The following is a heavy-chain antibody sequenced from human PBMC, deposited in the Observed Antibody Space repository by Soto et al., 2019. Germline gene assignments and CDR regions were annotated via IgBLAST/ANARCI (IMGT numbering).Heavy chain of an antibody. Sequence: QVQLVESGGGVVQPGRSLRLSCAASGFTFSSYGMHWVRQAPGKGLEWVAVIWYDGSNKYYADSVKGRFTISKDNYKNTLYLQMNSLRDEDTAVYYCARESSGSYYYYYGMDVWGQGTTVTVSS. D-gene: IGHD3-22*01. CDR3: ARESSGSYYYYYGMDV. CDR2: IWYDGSNK. V-gene: IGHV3-33*01. CDR1: GFTFSSYG. J-gene: IGHJ6*02.